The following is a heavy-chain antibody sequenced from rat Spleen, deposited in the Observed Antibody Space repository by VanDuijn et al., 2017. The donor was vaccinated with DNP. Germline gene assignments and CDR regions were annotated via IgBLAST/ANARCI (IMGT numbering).Heavy chain of an antibody. Sequence: EVHLVESGGGLVQPGRSLKLSCAASEFTFSDYNMAWVRQAPKKGREWVATIFYDGTRTSYRDSVNGRFTISRDTAKSSLYLQMNSLKSEDTATYYCTRGVYYGSSWAFDYWGHGVMVTVSS. V-gene: IGHV5S10*01. J-gene: IGHJ2*01. CDR2: IFYDGTRT. CDR3: TRGVYYGSSWAFDY. D-gene: IGHD1-6*01. CDR1: EFTFSDYN.